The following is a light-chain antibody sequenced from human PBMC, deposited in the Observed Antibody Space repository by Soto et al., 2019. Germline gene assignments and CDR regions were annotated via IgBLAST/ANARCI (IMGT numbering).Light chain of an antibody. CDR2: GAS. CDR3: QQYGSSPLT. CDR1: QSVSGN. V-gene: IGKV3-20*01. J-gene: IGKJ4*01. Sequence: EIVMTQSPATLSVSPGERATLYCRASQSVSGNLAWYQQTPGQAPRLLISGASSRATGIPDRFSGSGSGTDFTLTISRLEPEDFAVYYCQQYGSSPLTFGGGTKGDI.